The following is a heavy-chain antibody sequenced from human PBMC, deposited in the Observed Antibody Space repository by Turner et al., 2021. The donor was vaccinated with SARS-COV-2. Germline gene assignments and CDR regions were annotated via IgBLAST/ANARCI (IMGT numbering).Heavy chain of an antibody. CDR3: ARHQGSTSGYDHGMNV. J-gene: IGHJ6*02. D-gene: IGHD1-1*01. CDR2: FYKIGSI. CDR1: GGSISSMS. Sequence: QVQLQESGPGLVRPSETLSPPCTASGGSISSMSWSWIRQSPGRGLEWIGYFYKIGSIDYNPPLRSRVTISVDTSKNQLSLNLISMTAADTAVYYCARHQGSTSGYDHGMNVWGQGTAVIVSS. V-gene: IGHV4-59*08.